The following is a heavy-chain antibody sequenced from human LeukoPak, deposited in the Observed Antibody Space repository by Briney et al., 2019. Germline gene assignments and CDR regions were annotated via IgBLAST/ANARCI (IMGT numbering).Heavy chain of an antibody. Sequence: SVKVSCKASGGTFSSYAISWVRRAPGQGLEWMGGIVPIFGTANYAQKFQGRVAITADESTSTAYMELSSLRSEDTAVYYCARDAYSSSSPLYYYYGMDVWGQGTTVTVSS. J-gene: IGHJ6*02. V-gene: IGHV1-69*01. D-gene: IGHD6-6*01. CDR3: ARDAYSSSSPLYYYYGMDV. CDR1: GGTFSSYA. CDR2: IVPIFGTA.